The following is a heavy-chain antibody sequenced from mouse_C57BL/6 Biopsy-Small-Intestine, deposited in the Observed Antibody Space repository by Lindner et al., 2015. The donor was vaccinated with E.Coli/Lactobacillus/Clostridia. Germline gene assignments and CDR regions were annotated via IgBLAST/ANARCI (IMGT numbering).Heavy chain of an antibody. V-gene: IGHV1-74*01. CDR3: AIDWSGRAAPNYHYGLDV. J-gene: IGHJ1*01. CDR2: ILPVYGIA. CDR1: GDTFSTYS. D-gene: IGHD1-1*01. Sequence: SVKVSCKASGDTFSTYSVGWVRQAPGQGLEWMGRILPVYGIANYAQKLQGRVTISADTSTSTAYLELRSLTSDDTAVYYCAIDWSGRAAPNYHYGLDVWGQGTTVTVSS.